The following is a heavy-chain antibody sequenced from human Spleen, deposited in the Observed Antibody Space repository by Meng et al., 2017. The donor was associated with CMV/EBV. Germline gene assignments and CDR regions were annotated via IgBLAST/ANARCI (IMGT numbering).Heavy chain of an antibody. CDR3: AHRILSRGFDP. CDR2: IYWDDDK. J-gene: IGHJ5*02. D-gene: IGHD2-15*01. CDR1: VFSLSTSGVG. Sequence: HIPLKESGPTMVKPTQTLTLTCTLSVFSLSTSGVGVGWIRQPPGKALEWLALIYWDDDKRYSPSLKSRLTITKDTSKNQVVLTMTNMDPVDTATYYCAHRILSRGFDPWGQGTLVTVSS. V-gene: IGHV2-5*02.